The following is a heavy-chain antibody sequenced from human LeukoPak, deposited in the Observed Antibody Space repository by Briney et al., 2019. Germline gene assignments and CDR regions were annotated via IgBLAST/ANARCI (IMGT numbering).Heavy chain of an antibody. CDR3: ARDRWPTMVRGVSWFDP. Sequence: GGSLRLSCAASGFTFSSYWMSWVRQAPGKGLEWVANIKQDGSEKYYVDSVKGRFTISRDNAKNSLYLQMNSLRAEDTAVYYCARDRWPTMVRGVSWFDPWGQGTLVTVSS. J-gene: IGHJ5*02. D-gene: IGHD3-10*01. CDR1: GFTFSSYW. V-gene: IGHV3-7*01. CDR2: IKQDGSEK.